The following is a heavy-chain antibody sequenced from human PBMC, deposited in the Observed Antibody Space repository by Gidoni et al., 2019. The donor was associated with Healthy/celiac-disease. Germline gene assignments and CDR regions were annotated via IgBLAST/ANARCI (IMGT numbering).Heavy chain of an antibody. D-gene: IGHD2-21*02. CDR1: GGSISSGGYY. CDR2: FYYSGST. CDR3: ARGGLPFFGGDCYFDAFDI. Sequence: QVQLQESGPGLVKPSQTLSLTCTVSGGSISSGGYYWGGIRQPPGKGLEWIGCFYYSGSTYYNPPLRSRVTFSVDPPKTHFSLKRSSVTAADPACYYWARGGLPFFGGDCYFDAFDIWGQGTRVTVSS. V-gene: IGHV4-31*03. J-gene: IGHJ3*02.